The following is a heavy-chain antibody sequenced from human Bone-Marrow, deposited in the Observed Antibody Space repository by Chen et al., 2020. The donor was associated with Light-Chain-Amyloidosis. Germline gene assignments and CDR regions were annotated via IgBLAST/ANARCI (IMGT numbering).Heavy chain of an antibody. CDR1: GYTFPNYW. CDR2: IYPDDSDA. D-gene: IGHD5-12*01. Sequence: EVQLAQSGPEVKKPGESLKISCKGLGYTFPNYWIGWVRQMPGKGLEWMGVIYPDDSDARYSPSFEGQVTISADKSITTAYLQWRSLKASDTAMYYCARRRDGYNFDYWGQGTLVTVSS. CDR3: ARRRDGYNFDY. J-gene: IGHJ4*02. V-gene: IGHV5-51*01.